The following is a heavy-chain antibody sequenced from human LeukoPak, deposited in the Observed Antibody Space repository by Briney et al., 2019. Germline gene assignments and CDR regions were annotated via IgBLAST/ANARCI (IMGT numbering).Heavy chain of an antibody. D-gene: IGHD3-22*01. Sequence: SETLSLTCAVYGGSFSGYYWSWIRQPPGKGLEWIGEINHSGSTNYNPSLKSRVTISVDTSKNQFSLKLSSVTAADTAVYYCARGSDYDSGGYYYEYFDYWGQGTLVTVSS. CDR1: GGSFSGYY. V-gene: IGHV4-34*01. J-gene: IGHJ4*02. CDR2: INHSGST. CDR3: ARGSDYDSGGYYYEYFDY.